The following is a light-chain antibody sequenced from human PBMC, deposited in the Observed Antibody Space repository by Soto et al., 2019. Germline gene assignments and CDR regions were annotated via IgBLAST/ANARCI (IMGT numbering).Light chain of an antibody. Sequence: IVLTQSPATLSLSPGERATLSCRASQSVSSYLAWYQQKPGQAPRLLIYGAFNRATGIPARFSGSGSGTDFTLTISSLEPEDSAVYYCLQRSNWLTFGGGTKVDIK. J-gene: IGKJ4*01. CDR1: QSVSSY. CDR2: GAF. V-gene: IGKV3-11*01. CDR3: LQRSNWLT.